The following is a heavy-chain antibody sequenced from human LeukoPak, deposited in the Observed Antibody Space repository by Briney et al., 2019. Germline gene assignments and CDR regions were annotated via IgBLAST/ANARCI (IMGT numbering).Heavy chain of an antibody. D-gene: IGHD2-8*01. CDR1: GGTFSSYA. CDR2: IIPIFGTA. CDR3: ARGCTNGVCNDDY. J-gene: IGHJ4*02. Sequence: SVKVSCKASGGTFSSYAISWVRQASGQGLEWMGRIIPIFGTANYAQKFQGRVTITTDESTSTAYMELSSLRSEDTAVYYCARGCTNGVCNDDYWGQGTLVTVSS. V-gene: IGHV1-69*05.